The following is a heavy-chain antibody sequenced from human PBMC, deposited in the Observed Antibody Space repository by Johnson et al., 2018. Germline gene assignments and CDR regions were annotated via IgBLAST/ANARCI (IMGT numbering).Heavy chain of an antibody. D-gene: IGHD3-22*01. J-gene: IGHJ1*01. V-gene: IGHV3-33*01. Sequence: QVQLVESGGGVIQPGRSLRVSCAALGFELSDFGMPWLRQAPGKGPEWRALIWFDGTNQHYADSVKGRFTVYRDSSKNTVFLQRSSLSPEDTAVYYCAREEHDSTGYYPEYFQYWGQGTLVTVSS. CDR2: IWFDGTNQ. CDR1: GFELSDFG. CDR3: AREEHDSTGYYPEYFQY.